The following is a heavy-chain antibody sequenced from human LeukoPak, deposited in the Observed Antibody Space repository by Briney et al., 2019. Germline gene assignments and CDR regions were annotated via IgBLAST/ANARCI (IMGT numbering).Heavy chain of an antibody. CDR2: IIPIFGTA. CDR3: ARSITMIVVAEGTDYYYMDV. J-gene: IGHJ6*03. D-gene: IGHD3-22*01. V-gene: IGHV1-69*05. Sequence: SSVKVSCQASRYTFTKYFTQWVRQAPGQGLEWMGGIIPIFGTANYAQKFQGRVTITTDESTSTAYMELSSLRSEDTAVYYCARSITMIVVAEGTDYYYMDVWGKGTTVTVSS. CDR1: RYTFTKYF.